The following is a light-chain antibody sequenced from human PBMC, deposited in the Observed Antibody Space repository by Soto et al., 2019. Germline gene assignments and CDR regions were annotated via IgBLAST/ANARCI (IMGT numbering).Light chain of an antibody. CDR2: GAS. J-gene: IGKJ2*01. CDR1: QSVGSN. CDR3: QQYYNWPRT. V-gene: IGKV3-15*01. Sequence: EMVMTQSPATLSVSPGDGATLSCRASQSVGSNLAWFQQKPGQAPRLLIYGASTRATGIPARFSGSGSGTEFTLPISSLQSEDFAVYYCQQYYNWPRTFGQGTKLEIK.